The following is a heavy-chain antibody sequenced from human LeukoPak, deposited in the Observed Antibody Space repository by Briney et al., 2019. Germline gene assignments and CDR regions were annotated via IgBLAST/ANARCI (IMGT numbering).Heavy chain of an antibody. D-gene: IGHD3-22*01. Sequence: PGGSLRLSCTGSGFTFGDYAMSWFRQAPGKGLEWVGFIRSKAYGGTTEYAASVKGRFTISRDDSKSVAYLQMISLKIEDTAVYYCTRGKDYYDSSASAFDIWGQGTMVTVSS. CDR2: IRSKAYGGTT. J-gene: IGHJ3*02. CDR3: TRGKDYYDSSASAFDI. CDR1: GFTFGDYA. V-gene: IGHV3-49*03.